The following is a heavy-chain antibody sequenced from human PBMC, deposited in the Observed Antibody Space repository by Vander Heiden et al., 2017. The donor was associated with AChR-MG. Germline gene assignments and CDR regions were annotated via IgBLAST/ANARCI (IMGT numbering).Heavy chain of an antibody. J-gene: IGHJ3*02. V-gene: IGHV6-1*01. CDR3: ARKLGGAFDI. CDR1: GDRAPSNSAA. CDR2: TYYRSKWYN. D-gene: IGHD3-10*01. Sequence: QVQLQQSGPGLVTPSQTLTLTCAIPGDRAPSNSAAWNWIRQSPSRGLEWLGRTYYRSKWYNDYAVSVKSRITINPDTSKNQFSLQLNSVTPEDTAVYYCARKLGGAFDIWGQGTMVTVSS.